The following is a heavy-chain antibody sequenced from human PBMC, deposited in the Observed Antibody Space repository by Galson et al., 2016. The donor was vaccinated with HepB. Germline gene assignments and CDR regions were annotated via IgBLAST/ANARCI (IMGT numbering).Heavy chain of an antibody. V-gene: IGHV3-21*01. D-gene: IGHD6-13*01. J-gene: IGHJ5*02. CDR3: ARVVAPMAAANRGFGS. CDR1: GFTFNMYT. Sequence: SLRLSCAASGFTFNMYTMTWVRQAPGKGLEWVSSITPGGTYTHFADSVKGRFTISRDDAENSLYMHMNSLRAEDTALYYCARVVAPMAAANRGFGSWGQGTQVVVSS. CDR2: ITPGGTYT.